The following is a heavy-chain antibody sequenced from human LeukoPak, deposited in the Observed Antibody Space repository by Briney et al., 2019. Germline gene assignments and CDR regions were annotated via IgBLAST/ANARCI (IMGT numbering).Heavy chain of an antibody. D-gene: IGHD3-10*01. CDR2: ISGGGGST. CDR1: GFTFSTYA. V-gene: IGHV3-23*01. Sequence: PGGSLRLSCAASGFTFSTYAMSWVRQAPGKGLEWVSAISGGGGSTYYADSVQGRFTISRDNSKNTVYLQMNSLRAEDTAVFYCAIPPGCYYFHWGQGTLVTVSS. J-gene: IGHJ4*02. CDR3: AIPPGCYYFH.